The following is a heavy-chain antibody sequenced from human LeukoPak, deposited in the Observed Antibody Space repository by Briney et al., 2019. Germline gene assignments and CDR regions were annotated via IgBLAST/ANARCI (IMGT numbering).Heavy chain of an antibody. J-gene: IGHJ4*02. CDR1: GFTLSSYS. V-gene: IGHV3-21*01. D-gene: IGHD6-6*01. CDR2: ISSSSSYI. CDR3: ARAQLGPLLPFDY. Sequence: PGGSLRLSCAASGFTLSSYSMNWVRQAPGKGLEWVSSISSSSSYIYYADSVKGRFTISRDNAKNSLYLQMNSLRAEDTAVYYCARAQLGPLLPFDYWGQGTLVTVSS.